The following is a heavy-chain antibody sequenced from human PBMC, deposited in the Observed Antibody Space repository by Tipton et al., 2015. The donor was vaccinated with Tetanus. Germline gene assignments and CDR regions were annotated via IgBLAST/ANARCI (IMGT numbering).Heavy chain of an antibody. CDR2: NYPTDSDT. V-gene: IGHV5-51*01. CDR3: ARHMGFGDLLSLFDY. D-gene: IGHD3-10*01. J-gene: IGHJ4*02. CDR1: GYNFNTYW. Sequence: QLVQSGAEVKKAGESLKISCEGSGYNFNTYWIAWVRQMPGKGLEWLGFNYPTDSDTRYNPAFQGQVTFSTDKSINTAYLHWSSLKASDTAMYYCARHMGFGDLLSLFDYWGQGTLVTVS.